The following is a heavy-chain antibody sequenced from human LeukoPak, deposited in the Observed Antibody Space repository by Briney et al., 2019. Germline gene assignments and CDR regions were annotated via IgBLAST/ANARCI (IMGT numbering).Heavy chain of an antibody. CDR3: ARANSAEFDY. CDR2: INHSGST. J-gene: IGHJ4*02. V-gene: IGHV4-34*01. D-gene: IGHD2-21*01. CDR1: GGSFSGYY. Sequence: SETLSLTCAVYGGSFSGYYWSWIRQPPGKGLEWIGEINHSGSTNYNPSLKSRVTISVDTSKNQFSLKLSSVTAADTAVYYCARANSAEFDYWGQGTLVTVSS.